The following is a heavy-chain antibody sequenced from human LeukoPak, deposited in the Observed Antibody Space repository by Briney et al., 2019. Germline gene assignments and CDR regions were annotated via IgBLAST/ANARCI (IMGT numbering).Heavy chain of an antibody. CDR2: VNHSGYT. D-gene: IGHD4-17*01. V-gene: IGHV4-34*01. Sequence: SETLSLTCGVSGTSFTSYYWSWIRQTPGKGLEWIGEVNHSGYTNMNPSLKSRVTISVDTSKNQFSLMMTSVTAADTAVYFCARMTTGHDYWGQGTLVAVSS. J-gene: IGHJ4*02. CDR3: ARMTTGHDY. CDR1: GTSFTSYY.